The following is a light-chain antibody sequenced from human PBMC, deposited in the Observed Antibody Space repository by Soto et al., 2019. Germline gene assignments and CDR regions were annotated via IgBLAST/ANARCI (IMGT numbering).Light chain of an antibody. V-gene: IGLV2-14*01. CDR3: RSFTTPNTWV. CDR1: SSDLGSYDF. J-gene: IGLJ3*02. CDR2: EVT. Sequence: QSALTQPTSVSGSPGQSITISCTGTSSDLGSYDFVSWFQQHPGKAPKLMIYEVTTRPSGVSYRFSGSKSGNTASLTISGLQAEDEADYYCRSFTTPNTWVFGGGTKVTVL.